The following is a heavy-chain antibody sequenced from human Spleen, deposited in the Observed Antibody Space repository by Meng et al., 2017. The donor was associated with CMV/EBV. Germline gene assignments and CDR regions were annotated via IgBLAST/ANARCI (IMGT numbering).Heavy chain of an antibody. D-gene: IGHD5-12*01. J-gene: IGHJ6*02. CDR3: ARSSGYSGYDYGMDV. Sequence: GESLKISCAASGFSFSDYWMSWVRQAPGKGLEWVANIKQDGSEKYYVDSVKGRFTISRDNAKNSLYLQMSSLRAEDTAVYYCARSSGYSGYDYGMDVWGQGTTVTVSS. CDR2: IKQDGSEK. V-gene: IGHV3-7*01. CDR1: GFSFSDYW.